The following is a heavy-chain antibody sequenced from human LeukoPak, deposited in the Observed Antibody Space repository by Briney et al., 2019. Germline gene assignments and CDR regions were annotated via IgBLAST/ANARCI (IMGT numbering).Heavy chain of an antibody. D-gene: IGHD5/OR15-5a*01. Sequence: GESLKISCKASGYRFTSYWIGWVRQLPGKGLEWMGVIYPSDSDTRYSPSFQGQVTISADKSINTAYLQWSSLKASDTAVYFCARLGYNVYYFDYWGQGTLVTVSS. J-gene: IGHJ4*02. V-gene: IGHV5-51*01. CDR2: IYPSDSDT. CDR1: GYRFTSYW. CDR3: ARLGYNVYYFDY.